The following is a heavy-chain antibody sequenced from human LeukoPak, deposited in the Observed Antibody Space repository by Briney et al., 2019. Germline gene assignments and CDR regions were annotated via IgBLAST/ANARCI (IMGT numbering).Heavy chain of an antibody. CDR2: ISYDGSNK. CDR3: AKNFWFGEFDAFDI. V-gene: IGHV3-30*18. J-gene: IGHJ3*02. D-gene: IGHD3-10*01. CDR1: GFTFSSYG. Sequence: GGSLRLSCAASGFTFSSYGMHWVRQAPGKGLEWVAVISYDGSNKYYADSVKGRFTISRDNSKNTLYLQMNSLRAEDTAVYYCAKNFWFGEFDAFDIWGQGTMVTVSS.